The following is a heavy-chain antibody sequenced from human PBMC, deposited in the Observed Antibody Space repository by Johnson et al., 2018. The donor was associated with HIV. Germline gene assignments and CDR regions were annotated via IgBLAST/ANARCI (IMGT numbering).Heavy chain of an antibody. CDR2: ISYDGSDK. CDR3: AKLTRLDAFDI. CDR1: GFTFSSYG. Sequence: VQLVESGGGLVQPGRSLRLSCAASGFTFSSYGMHWVRQAPGKGLDWVADISYDGSDKYYADSVKGRFTISRDNAKNSLYLQMNSLRAEDTALYYCAKLTRLDAFDIWGQGTMVTVSS. D-gene: IGHD6-25*01. V-gene: IGHV3-30*18. J-gene: IGHJ3*02.